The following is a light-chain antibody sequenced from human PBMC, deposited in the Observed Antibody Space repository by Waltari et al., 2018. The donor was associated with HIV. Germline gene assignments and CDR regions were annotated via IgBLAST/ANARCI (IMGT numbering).Light chain of an antibody. Sequence: QSILTQPPSVSGAPGQRVIIPCTGSSSNIGAGYEVHWYQQLPGRAPKLLIFGNTNRPAGVPDRFSGSKSGASASLAITGLQADDEADYFCQSYDSSLSGSYVFGSGTKVTVL. CDR1: SSNIGAGYE. V-gene: IGLV1-40*01. J-gene: IGLJ1*01. CDR2: GNT. CDR3: QSYDSSLSGSYV.